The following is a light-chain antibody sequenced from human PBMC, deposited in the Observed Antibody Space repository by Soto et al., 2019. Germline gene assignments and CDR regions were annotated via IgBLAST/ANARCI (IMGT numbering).Light chain of an antibody. CDR1: SSNIGAGYD. CDR3: QSYDSSLSGYV. V-gene: IGLV1-40*01. J-gene: IGLJ1*01. Sequence: QSVLTQPPSVSGAPGQRVTISCTGSSSNIGAGYDVHWYQQLPGTAPKLLIYGNSNRPSGVPDRFSGSKSGTSASLAITGLQAEDGADYSCQSYDSSLSGYVFGTGTKLTVL. CDR2: GNS.